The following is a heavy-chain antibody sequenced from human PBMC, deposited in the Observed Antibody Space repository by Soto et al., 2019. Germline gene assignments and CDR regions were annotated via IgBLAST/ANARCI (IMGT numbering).Heavy chain of an antibody. Sequence: PSETLSLTCTVSGGSISSYYWSWIRQPPGKGLERIGYIYYSGSTNYNPSLKSRVTISVDTSKNQFSLKLSSVTAADTAVYYCARAGYDFWSGYLPFDYWGQGTLVTVSS. D-gene: IGHD3-3*01. V-gene: IGHV4-59*01. CDR2: IYYSGST. CDR1: GGSISSYY. J-gene: IGHJ4*02. CDR3: ARAGYDFWSGYLPFDY.